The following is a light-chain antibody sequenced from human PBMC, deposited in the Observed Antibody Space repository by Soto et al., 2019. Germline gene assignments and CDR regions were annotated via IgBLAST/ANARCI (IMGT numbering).Light chain of an antibody. Sequence: DIVMTQSPDSLAVSLGERATINCKSSQSVLYTSNNKNYLAWYQQKPGHPPKVLIYCACTRESGVPDQFSGSGSGTDFTLTISSLQAGDGAVFYCQQYYTTPRTFGQGTKVEIK. CDR3: QQYYTTPRT. CDR1: QSVLYTSNNKNY. CDR2: CAC. V-gene: IGKV4-1*01. J-gene: IGKJ1*01.